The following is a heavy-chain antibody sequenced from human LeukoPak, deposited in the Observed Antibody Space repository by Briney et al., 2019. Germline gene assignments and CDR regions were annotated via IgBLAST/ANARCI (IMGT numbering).Heavy chain of an antibody. V-gene: IGHV3-23*01. CDR3: ARDLGYCTNGVCHTRFDY. CDR2: ISSSGGST. D-gene: IGHD2-8*01. J-gene: IGHJ4*02. CDR1: GFTFSSYA. Sequence: PGGSLRLSCAASGFTFSSYAMSWVCQAPGKGLEWVSAISSSGGSTYYADSVKGRFTISRDNSKNTLYLQMNSLRAEDTAVYYCARDLGYCTNGVCHTRFDYWGQGTLVAVSS.